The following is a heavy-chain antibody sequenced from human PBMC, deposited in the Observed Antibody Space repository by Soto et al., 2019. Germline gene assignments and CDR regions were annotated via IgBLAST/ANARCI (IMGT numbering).Heavy chain of an antibody. CDR1: GDSVSSNSAA. CDR3: ASVWAAGYCSGGSCYSPYYYGMDV. V-gene: IGHV6-1*01. Sequence: SQTLSLTCAISGDSVSSNSAAWNWIRQSPSRGLEWLGRTYYRSKWYNDYAVSVKSRITINPDTSKNQFSLQLNSVTPEDTAVYYCASVWAAGYCSGGSCYSPYYYGMDVWGQGTTVTVSS. J-gene: IGHJ6*02. CDR2: TYYRSKWYN. D-gene: IGHD2-15*01.